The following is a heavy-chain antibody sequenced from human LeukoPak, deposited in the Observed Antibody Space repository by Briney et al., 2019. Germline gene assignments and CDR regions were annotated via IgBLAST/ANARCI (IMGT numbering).Heavy chain of an antibody. J-gene: IGHJ4*02. CDR3: ATDRSSGTPERFDY. CDR2: IWFDEKNK. CDR1: GFTFSKYG. Sequence: GGSLRLSCAASGFTFSKYGMHWVRQAPGKGLEWVAVIWFDEKNKYYADSVKGRFTISRDNSKNTLYLEMNSLRADDTAVYYCATDRSSGTPERFDYWGQGTLVTVSS. D-gene: IGHD1/OR15-1a*01. V-gene: IGHV3-33*01.